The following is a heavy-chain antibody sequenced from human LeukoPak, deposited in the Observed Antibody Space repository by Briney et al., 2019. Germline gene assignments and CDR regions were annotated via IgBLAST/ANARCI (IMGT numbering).Heavy chain of an antibody. CDR1: GFIFSNYA. V-gene: IGHV3-23*01. Sequence: PGGSLRLSCAASGFIFSNYALMWLRQSPGKGLEWVSAIRGSAGGTFYADSVKGRFTISRDNSKNTLYLQMNGLRAEDTAVYYCARDPNGDYIGAFDMWGRGTLVTVSS. J-gene: IGHJ3*02. D-gene: IGHD4-17*01. CDR3: ARDPNGDYIGAFDM. CDR2: IRGSAGGT.